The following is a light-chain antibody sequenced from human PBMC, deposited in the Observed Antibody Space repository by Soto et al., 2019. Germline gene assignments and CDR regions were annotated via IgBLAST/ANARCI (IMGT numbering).Light chain of an antibody. Sequence: DIQMTQSPSTLSASVGDRVTITCRASQSISSWLDWYQQKPGKAPKLLIYDASSLESGVPSRFSGSVSGTEFTLTISSLQPDDFATYYCQQDTSSWTFGQGTKLESK. J-gene: IGKJ1*01. V-gene: IGKV1-5*01. CDR1: QSISSW. CDR3: QQDTSSWT. CDR2: DAS.